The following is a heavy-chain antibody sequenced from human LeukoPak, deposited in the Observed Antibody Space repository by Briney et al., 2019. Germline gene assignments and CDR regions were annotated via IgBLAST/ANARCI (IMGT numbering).Heavy chain of an antibody. CDR1: GYTFTGYY. CDR3: ARDYSSGWDFDY. V-gene: IGHV1-2*06. D-gene: IGHD6-19*01. J-gene: IGHJ4*02. CDR2: INPNSGGT. Sequence: ASVKVSCKASGYTFTGYYMHWVRQAPGRGLEWMGRINPNSGGTNYAQKFEGRVTMTRETTSSTAYMELSRLRSDDTAVYYCARDYSSGWDFDYWGQGTLVTVSS.